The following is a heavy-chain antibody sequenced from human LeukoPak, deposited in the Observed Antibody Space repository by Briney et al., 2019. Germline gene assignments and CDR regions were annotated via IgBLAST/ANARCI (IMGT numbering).Heavy chain of an antibody. J-gene: IGHJ6*02. CDR3: ARGQTGSYVYYYYYGMDV. D-gene: IGHD2-2*01. CDR1: GGSISSYY. Sequence: SETLSLTCTVSGGSISSYYWSWIRQPPGKGLEWIGYIYYSRSTNYNPSLKSRVTISVDTSKNQFSLMLSSVTAADTAVYYCARGQTGSYVYYYYYGMDVWGQGTTVTVSS. CDR2: IYYSRST. V-gene: IGHV4-59*12.